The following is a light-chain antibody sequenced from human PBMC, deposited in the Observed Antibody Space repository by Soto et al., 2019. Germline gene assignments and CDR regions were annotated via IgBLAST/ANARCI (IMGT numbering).Light chain of an antibody. CDR2: AAS. J-gene: IGKJ1*01. CDR1: QSISSY. V-gene: IGKV1-39*01. Sequence: DIQMTQSPSSLSASVGDRVTITCRASQSISSYLNWYQQKAGLAPKLLIYAASSLQSGVPSRFSGSGSGTDFTLTISSLQPEDFATYYCPQTYSTPPTFGQGTKVDIK. CDR3: PQTYSTPPT.